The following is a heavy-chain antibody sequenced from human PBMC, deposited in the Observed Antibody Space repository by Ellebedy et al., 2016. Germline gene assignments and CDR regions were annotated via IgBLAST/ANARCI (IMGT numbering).Heavy chain of an antibody. Sequence: GESLKISXAASGFSVNNYAMSWVRQPPGKGLEWVSSLSINVHSKYYADSVRDRFTVSRDNSRNTLFLQMNNLRGDDTAVYYCARAPPGPLDYFYYMDVWGKGITVTVSS. CDR1: GFSVNNYA. J-gene: IGHJ6*03. CDR2: LSINVHSK. V-gene: IGHV3-23*01. CDR3: ARAPPGPLDYFYYMDV. D-gene: IGHD3-10*01.